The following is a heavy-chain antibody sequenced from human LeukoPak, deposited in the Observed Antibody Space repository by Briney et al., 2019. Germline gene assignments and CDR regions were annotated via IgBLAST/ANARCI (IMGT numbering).Heavy chain of an antibody. J-gene: IGHJ4*02. Sequence: PGGSLRLSCAVSGLTFSSYWMHWVRQAPGKGLVWVSRINREGSSTSYADSVKGRFTISRDNAKNTLYLQMNSLRAEDTAVYYCASRDQSCSGDTCYPIDYWGQGTLVTVS. V-gene: IGHV3-74*01. CDR3: ASRDQSCSGDTCYPIDY. CDR2: INREGSST. D-gene: IGHD2-15*01. CDR1: GLTFSSYW.